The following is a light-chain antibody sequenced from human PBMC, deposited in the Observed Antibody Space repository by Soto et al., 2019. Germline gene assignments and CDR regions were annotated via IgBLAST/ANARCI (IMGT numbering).Light chain of an antibody. V-gene: IGLV1-44*01. J-gene: IGLJ1*01. CDR2: TND. CDR3: AAWDDSLKGHV. CDR1: SSNIGGNT. Sequence: QPVLTQPPSGSGAAGEGGSITCSGSSSNIGGNTVHWYQQLPGTAPKVLIYTNDKRPSGVPDRFSGSKSGTSASLAISGLQSEDEADYYCAAWDDSLKGHVFGTGTKVTVL.